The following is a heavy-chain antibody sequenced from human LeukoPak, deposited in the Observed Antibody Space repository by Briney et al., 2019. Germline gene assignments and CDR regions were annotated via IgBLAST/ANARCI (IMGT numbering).Heavy chain of an antibody. D-gene: IGHD3-10*01. CDR3: ARGDGSGSYGNFDY. V-gene: IGHV3-21*01. Sequence: GGSLRLSCAASGFTFSTYSMNWVRQAPGKVLEWVSSISSSSSHIYYADSLKGRFTISRDNAKNSLYLQMNSLRAEDTAVYYCARGDGSGSYGNFDYWGQGTLVTVSS. CDR1: GFTFSTYS. J-gene: IGHJ4*02. CDR2: ISSSSSHI.